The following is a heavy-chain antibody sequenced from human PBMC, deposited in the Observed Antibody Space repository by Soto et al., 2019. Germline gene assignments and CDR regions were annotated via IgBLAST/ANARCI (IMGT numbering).Heavy chain of an antibody. CDR3: ARGFRGIRWFDP. D-gene: IGHD3-10*01. Sequence: GPGPRQTSETLSLTCAVYGGSFSGYYWSWIRQPPGKGLEWIGEINHSGSTNYNPSLKSRVTISVDTSKNQFSLKLSSVTAADTAVYYCARGFRGIRWFDPWGQGTLVTVSS. CDR1: GGSFSGYY. CDR2: INHSGST. J-gene: IGHJ5*02. V-gene: IGHV4-34*01.